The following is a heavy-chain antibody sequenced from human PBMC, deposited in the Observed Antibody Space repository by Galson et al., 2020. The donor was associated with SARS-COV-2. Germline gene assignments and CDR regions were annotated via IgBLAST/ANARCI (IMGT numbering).Heavy chain of an antibody. CDR2: ISYDGSNK. CDR1: GFTFSSYA. Sequence: GGSLRLSCAASGFTFSSYAMHWVRQAPGKGLEWVAVISYDGSNKYYADSVKGRFTISRDNSKNTLYLQMNSLRAEDTAVYYCARTHSGSYLGAFDYCGRGTLVTFSS. CDR3: ARTHSGSYLGAFDY. D-gene: IGHD1-26*01. V-gene: IGHV3-30*01. J-gene: IGHJ4*02.